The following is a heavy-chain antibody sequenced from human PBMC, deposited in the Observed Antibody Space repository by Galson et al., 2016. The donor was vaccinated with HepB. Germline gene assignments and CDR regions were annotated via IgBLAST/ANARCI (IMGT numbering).Heavy chain of an antibody. V-gene: IGHV3-30-3*01. CDR2: ASYDGSNN. J-gene: IGHJ4*02. CDR3: ARDANLAYCRGDCYWFDY. Sequence: SLRLSCAASGFTFSSYGMHWVRQAPGKGLEWVAVASYDGSNNYYPDSVKDRFTVSRDNSKNTLYLQVNSLRTEDTAVYYCARDANLAYCRGDCYWFDYWGPGTLVTVSS. D-gene: IGHD2-21*02. CDR1: GFTFSSYG.